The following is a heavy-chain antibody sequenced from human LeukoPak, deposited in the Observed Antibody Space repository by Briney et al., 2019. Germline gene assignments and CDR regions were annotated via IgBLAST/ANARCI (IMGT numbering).Heavy chain of an antibody. CDR3: AREAGVGAAVDY. J-gene: IGHJ4*02. CDR1: GGSISSGGYY. D-gene: IGHD2-15*01. Sequence: PSQTLSLTCTVSGGSISSGGYYWSWIRQPPGKGLEWIGYIYHSGSTYYNPSPKGRFTISVDRSKNQFSLKLSSVTAADTAVYYCAREAGVGAAVDYWGQGTLVTVSS. V-gene: IGHV4-30-2*01. CDR2: IYHSGST.